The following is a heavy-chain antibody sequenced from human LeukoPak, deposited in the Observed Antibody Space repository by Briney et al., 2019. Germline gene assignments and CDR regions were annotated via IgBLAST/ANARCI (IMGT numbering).Heavy chain of an antibody. Sequence: ASVKVSCKASGYTFTGYYMHWVRQAPGQGLEWMGWINPNSGGTNYAQKFQGRVTMTRDTSISTAYMELSRLRSDDTAVYYCARPYYDFWSGYNFYYFDYWGQGTLVTVSS. CDR1: GYTFTGYY. CDR2: INPNSGGT. V-gene: IGHV1-2*02. CDR3: ARPYYDFWSGYNFYYFDY. D-gene: IGHD3-3*01. J-gene: IGHJ4*02.